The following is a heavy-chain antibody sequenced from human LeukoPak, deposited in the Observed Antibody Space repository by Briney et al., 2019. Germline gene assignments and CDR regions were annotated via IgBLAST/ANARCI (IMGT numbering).Heavy chain of an antibody. V-gene: IGHV3-21*01. CDR2: ISSSSNYI. CDR3: SCYGGNSDFDS. Sequence: GGSLRLSCAASGLTFSSYSMNWVRQAPGKGLEWVSSISSSSNYIYYADSVKGRFTISRDNAKISLYLQMNSLRAEDTAVYYCSCYGGNSDFDSWGQGTLVTVSS. CDR1: GLTFSSYS. J-gene: IGHJ4*02. D-gene: IGHD4-23*01.